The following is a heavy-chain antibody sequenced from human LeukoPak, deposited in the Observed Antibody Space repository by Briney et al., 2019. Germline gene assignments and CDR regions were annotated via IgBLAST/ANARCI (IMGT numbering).Heavy chain of an antibody. CDR3: VSGFCSGGSCYSASFAY. D-gene: IGHD2-15*01. CDR2: ARNKANSYST. Sequence: GVSLRLSCAASGFTFSDHYMDWVRQDPGKGLEWVGRARNKANSYSTDYAASVKGRFTTSRDDSKNSLYLQMNNLKIEDTAVYYCVSGFCSGGSCYSASFAYWGQGTLVTVSS. CDR1: GFTFSDHY. V-gene: IGHV3-72*01. J-gene: IGHJ4*02.